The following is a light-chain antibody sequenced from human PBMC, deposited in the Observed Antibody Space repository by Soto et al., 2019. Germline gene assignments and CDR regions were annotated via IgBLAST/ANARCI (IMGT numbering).Light chain of an antibody. CDR1: QSITNY. CDR3: QQSYRTPWT. V-gene: IGKV1-39*01. CDR2: AAS. Sequence: DIQMTQSPSSLSASVGDRVTITCRASQSITNYLNWYQQKPGKAPKLLIYAASSLQSGVPSRFSGGGSGTDFTLTISSLQPADFATYYCQQSYRTPWTFGQGTKVEIK. J-gene: IGKJ1*01.